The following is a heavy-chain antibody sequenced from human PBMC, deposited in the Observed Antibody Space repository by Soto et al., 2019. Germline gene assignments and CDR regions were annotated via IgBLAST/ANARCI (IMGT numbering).Heavy chain of an antibody. V-gene: IGHV3-23*01. Sequence: GSLRLSCAASGFTFSSYAMSWVRQAPGKGLEWVSAISGSGGSTYYADSVKGRFTISRDNSKNTLYLQMNSLRAEDTAVYYCAKDPTTFTYYDFWSGYPTYGMDVWGQGTTVTVSS. CDR2: ISGSGGST. J-gene: IGHJ6*02. D-gene: IGHD3-3*01. CDR1: GFTFSSYA. CDR3: AKDPTTFTYYDFWSGYPTYGMDV.